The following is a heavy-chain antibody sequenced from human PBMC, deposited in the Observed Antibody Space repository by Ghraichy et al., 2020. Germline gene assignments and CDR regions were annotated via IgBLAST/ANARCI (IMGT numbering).Heavy chain of an antibody. CDR1: GGSITSYY. CDR2: IYYSGST. Sequence: SETLSLTCTVSGGSITSYYWCWIRQPPRKGLEWIGYIYYSGSTNYNPSLKSRVTISVDTSKNQFSLKLSSVTAADTAVYYCARVREGYCSSISCYHNWFDPWGQGTLVTGSS. D-gene: IGHD2-2*01. CDR3: ARVREGYCSSISCYHNWFDP. J-gene: IGHJ5*02. V-gene: IGHV4-59*01.